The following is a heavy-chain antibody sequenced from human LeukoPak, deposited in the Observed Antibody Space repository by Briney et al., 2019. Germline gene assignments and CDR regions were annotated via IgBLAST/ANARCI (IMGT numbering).Heavy chain of an antibody. CDR2: IYYSGST. Sequence: PSETLSLTCTVSGGSISSYYWSWIRQPPGKGLEWMGYIYYSGSTNYNPSLKSRVTISVDTSKNQFSLKLSSVTAADTAVYYCARQEYYSSSWGPFDYWGQGTLVTVSS. D-gene: IGHD6-13*01. CDR1: GGSISSYY. J-gene: IGHJ4*02. CDR3: ARQEYYSSSWGPFDY. V-gene: IGHV4-59*08.